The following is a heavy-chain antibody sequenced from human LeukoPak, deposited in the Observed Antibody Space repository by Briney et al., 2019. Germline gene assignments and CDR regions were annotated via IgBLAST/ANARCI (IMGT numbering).Heavy chain of an antibody. Sequence: GRSLRLSCAASGFTFSGYTMHWVRQAPGKGLDWVAVISYDGSNKYYADSVKGRFTISRDNSKNTLCLQMNSLRAEDTAVYYCARDTFWEWGQGTLVTVSS. J-gene: IGHJ4*02. CDR1: GFTFSGYT. CDR3: ARDTFWE. CDR2: ISYDGSNK. V-gene: IGHV3-30-3*01. D-gene: IGHD1-26*01.